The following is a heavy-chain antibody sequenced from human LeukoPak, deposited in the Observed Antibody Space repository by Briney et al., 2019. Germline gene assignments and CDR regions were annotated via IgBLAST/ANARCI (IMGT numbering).Heavy chain of an antibody. CDR2: IRYDGSNK. J-gene: IGHJ6*03. CDR1: GFTFSSYG. D-gene: IGHD3-3*01. V-gene: IGHV3-30*02. Sequence: GGSLRLSCAASGFTFSSYGMHWVRQAPGKGLEWVAFIRYDGSNKYYADSVKGRFTISRDNSKNTLYLQMNSLRAEDTAVYYCAKDWRRRWNYYYYMDVWGKGTTVTVSS. CDR3: AKDWRRRWNYYYYMDV.